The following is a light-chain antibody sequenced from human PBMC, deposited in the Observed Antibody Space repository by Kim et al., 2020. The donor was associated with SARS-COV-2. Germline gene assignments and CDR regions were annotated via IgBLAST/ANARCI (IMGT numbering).Light chain of an antibody. Sequence: EIVLTQSPATLSLSPWERATLSCRASQSVNTYLAWYRQKPGQAPRLLIYDASNRATGIPARFSGSGSGTDFTLTISSLEPEDFAVYYCQQRNNWLTFGGGTKVDIK. CDR3: QQRNNWLT. CDR1: QSVNTY. J-gene: IGKJ4*01. CDR2: DAS. V-gene: IGKV3-11*01.